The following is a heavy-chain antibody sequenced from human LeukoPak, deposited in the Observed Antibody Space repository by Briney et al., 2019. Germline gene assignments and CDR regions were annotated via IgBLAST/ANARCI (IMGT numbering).Heavy chain of an antibody. CDR1: VSSIGSGCHY. CDR3: ARRQLVPVFDS. CDR2: IYYSGST. J-gene: IGHJ4*02. Sequence: PSLTLSLTCTVPVSSIGSGCHYWSWIRQFPGKGLHWIGDIYYSGSTYYNPSLKSRVTISVDTSKNQFSLKLSSVTAADTAVYYCARRQLVPVFDSWGQGTLVTVSS. D-gene: IGHD6-13*01. V-gene: IGHV4-31*02.